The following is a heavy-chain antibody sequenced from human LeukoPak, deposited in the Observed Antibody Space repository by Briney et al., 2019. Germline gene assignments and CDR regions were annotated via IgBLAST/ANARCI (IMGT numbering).Heavy chain of an antibody. CDR2: IYYSGNT. D-gene: IGHD1-14*01. J-gene: IGHJ4*02. CDR3: ARELNHYYFDY. Sequence: KSSETLSLTCTVSGGSISSEGYYWSWIRQHPGKGLEWIGYIYYSGNTYYNPSLKSRLTISVDTSKNQFSLKLTSVTAADTAVYSCARELNHYYFDYWGQGTLVTVSS. CDR1: GGSISSEGYY. V-gene: IGHV4-31*03.